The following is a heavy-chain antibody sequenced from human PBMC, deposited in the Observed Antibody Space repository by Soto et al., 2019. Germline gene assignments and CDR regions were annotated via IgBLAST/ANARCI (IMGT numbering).Heavy chain of an antibody. J-gene: IGHJ4*02. Sequence: GASLKISCKGSGYRFTRYCIDWVSQMTGKGLEWTGIIYPDDSETRYSPPFQGQVNISADESISTAYLQWSSLDASDTAIYYCARAPYTSAGYLYVDDRGQGTLVTVAS. CDR3: ARAPYTSAGYLYVDD. CDR2: IYPDDSET. D-gene: IGHD6-19*01. V-gene: IGHV5-51*01. CDR1: GYRFTRYC.